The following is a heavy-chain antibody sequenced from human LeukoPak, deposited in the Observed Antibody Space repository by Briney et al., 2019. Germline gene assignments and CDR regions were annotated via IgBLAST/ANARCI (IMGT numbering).Heavy chain of an antibody. CDR1: GYTFTGYY. CDR3: ARVLRGVIYMDV. V-gene: IGHV1-2*02. J-gene: IGHJ6*03. CDR2: ISPNSGGT. D-gene: IGHD3-10*01. Sequence: ASVKVSCKASGYTFTGYYMHWVRQAPGQGLEWMGWISPNSGGTNYAQKFQGRVNMTRDTSISTAYMELGRLRSDDTAVYYCARVLRGVIYMDVWGKGTTVTVSS.